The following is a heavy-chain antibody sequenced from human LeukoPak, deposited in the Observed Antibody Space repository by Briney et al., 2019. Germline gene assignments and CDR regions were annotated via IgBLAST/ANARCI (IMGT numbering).Heavy chain of an antibody. CDR2: IHPYSGGT. CDR1: GYTFKDYY. Sequence: ASVKVSCKASGYTFKDYYMHWVRQAPGQGLEWMGSIHPYSGGTNYAREFQGRVTMTRNTSISTAYMDLSRLTSDDTAEYYCARGNYYGSGPLFDAWGQGTLVTVSS. V-gene: IGHV1-2*02. D-gene: IGHD3-10*01. CDR3: ARGNYYGSGPLFDA. J-gene: IGHJ5*02.